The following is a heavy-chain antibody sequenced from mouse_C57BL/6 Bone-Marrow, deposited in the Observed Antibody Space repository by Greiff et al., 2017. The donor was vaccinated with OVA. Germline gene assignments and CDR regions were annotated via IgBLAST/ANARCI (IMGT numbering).Heavy chain of an antibody. CDR2: IDPANGNT. CDR3: ARTADSRLYYFDY. Sequence: VQLKESVAELVRPGASVKLSCTASGFNIKNTYMHWVKQRPEQGLEWIGRIDPANGNTKYAPKFQGKATITADTSSNTAYLQLSSLTSEDTAIYYCARTADSRLYYFDYWGQGTTLTVSS. V-gene: IGHV14-3*01. D-gene: IGHD1-2*01. CDR1: GFNIKNTY. J-gene: IGHJ2*01.